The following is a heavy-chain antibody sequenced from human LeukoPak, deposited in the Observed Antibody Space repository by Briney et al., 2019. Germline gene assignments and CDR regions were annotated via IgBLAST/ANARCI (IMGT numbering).Heavy chain of an antibody. Sequence: PSETLSLTCAVYGGSLSGYYCSWIRQPPGKGLEWIGEINHSGNTKYNPPLKSRVTISVDTSKNQFSLKLNSVTAADTAVYYCARGDILTGYSFWGQGTLVTVSS. V-gene: IGHV4-34*01. J-gene: IGHJ4*02. D-gene: IGHD3-9*01. CDR3: ARGDILTGYSF. CDR1: GGSLSGYY. CDR2: INHSGNT.